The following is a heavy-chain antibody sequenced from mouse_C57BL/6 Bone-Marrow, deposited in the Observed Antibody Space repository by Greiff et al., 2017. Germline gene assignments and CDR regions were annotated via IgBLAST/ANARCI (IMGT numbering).Heavy chain of an antibody. Sequence: QVQLQQPGAELVMPGASVKLSCKASGYTFTSYWMHWVKQRPGQGLEWIGEIDPSDSYTNYNQKFKGKSTLTVDKSSSTAYMQLSSLTSEDSAVYYCARWGDLHFDYWGQGTTLTVSS. CDR3: ARWGDLHFDY. J-gene: IGHJ2*01. CDR2: IDPSDSYT. V-gene: IGHV1-69*01. CDR1: GYTFTSYW.